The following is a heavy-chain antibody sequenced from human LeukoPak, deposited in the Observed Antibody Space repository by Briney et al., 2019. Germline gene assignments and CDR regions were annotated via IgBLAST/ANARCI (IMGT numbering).Heavy chain of an antibody. CDR2: IYYSGST. Sequence: SETLSLTCTVSGGSISSYYWSWIRQPPGKGLEWIGYIYYSGSTNYNPSLKSRVTISVDTSKNQFSLKLSSVTAADTAVYYCARANIVVVAFDYWGREPWSPSPQ. J-gene: IGHJ4*02. D-gene: IGHD2-2*01. CDR3: ARANIVVVAFDY. V-gene: IGHV4-59*08. CDR1: GGSISSYY.